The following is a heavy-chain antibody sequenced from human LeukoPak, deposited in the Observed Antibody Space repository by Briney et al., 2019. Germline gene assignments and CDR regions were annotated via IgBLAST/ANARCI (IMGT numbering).Heavy chain of an antibody. CDR1: GGSFSGYY. CDR3: ARHPVTMYYFDY. Sequence: SETLSLTCAVYGGSFSGYYWSWIRQPPGKGLEWIGYIYHSGSTYYNPSLKSRVTISVDRSKNQFSLKLSSVTAADTAVYYCARHPVTMYYFDYWGQGTLVTVSS. D-gene: IGHD4-17*01. V-gene: IGHV4-30-2*01. CDR2: IYHSGST. J-gene: IGHJ4*02.